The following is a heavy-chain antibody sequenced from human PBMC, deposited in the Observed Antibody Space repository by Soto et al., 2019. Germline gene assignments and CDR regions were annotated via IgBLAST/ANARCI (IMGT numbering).Heavy chain of an antibody. V-gene: IGHV4-4*07. CDR3: VRDGTKTLRDWFDP. D-gene: IGHD1-1*01. Sequence: KPSETLSLTCTVSGASISGIYWSWIRKCAGKGLEWIGRIYATGTTDYNPSLKSRVMMSVDTSKKQFSLKLRSVTAADTAVYYCVRDGTKTLRDWFDPWGRGISVTVSS. J-gene: IGHJ5*02. CDR1: GASISGIY. CDR2: IYATGTT.